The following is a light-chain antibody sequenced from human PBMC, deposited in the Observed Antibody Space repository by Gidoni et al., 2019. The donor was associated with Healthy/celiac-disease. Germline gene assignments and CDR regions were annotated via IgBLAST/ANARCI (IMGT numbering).Light chain of an antibody. Sequence: LQMTRSPSSLSASVGDRVTITCRASQSISSYLNWYQQKPGKAPKLLIYAASSLQSGVPSRFSGSGSGTDFTLTISSLQPEDFATYYCQQSYSTPRTFGQXTKVEIK. J-gene: IGKJ1*01. V-gene: IGKV1-39*01. CDR2: AAS. CDR1: QSISSY. CDR3: QQSYSTPRT.